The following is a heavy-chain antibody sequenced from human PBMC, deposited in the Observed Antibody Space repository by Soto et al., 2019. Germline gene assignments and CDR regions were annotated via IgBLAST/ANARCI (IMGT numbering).Heavy chain of an antibody. CDR1: GYTFTSYD. V-gene: IGHV1-8*01. J-gene: IGHJ6*03. CDR3: ARGISRYDFWSGYYDYYNYMDV. D-gene: IGHD3-3*01. CDR2: MNPNSGNT. Sequence: ASVKVSCKASGYTFTSYDINWVRQATGQGLEWMGWMNPNSGNTGYAQKFQGRVTMTRNTSISTAYMELSSLRSEDTAVYYCARGISRYDFWSGYYDYYNYMDVWGKGTTVTVSS.